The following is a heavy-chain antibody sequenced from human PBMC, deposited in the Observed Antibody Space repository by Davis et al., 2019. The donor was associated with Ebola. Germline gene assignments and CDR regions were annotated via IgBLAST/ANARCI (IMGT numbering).Heavy chain of an antibody. CDR1: GVSISSGSYY. CDR3: ARVSVRVVAPRIEWYFDL. J-gene: IGHJ2*01. CDR2: INHSGST. Sequence: MPSETLSLTCTVSGVSISSGSYYWGWIRQPPGKGLEWIGEINHSGSTNYNPSLKSRVTISVDTSKNQFSLKLSSVTAADTAVYYCARVSVRVVAPRIEWYFDLWGRGTLVTVSS. D-gene: IGHD2-15*01. V-gene: IGHV4-39*07.